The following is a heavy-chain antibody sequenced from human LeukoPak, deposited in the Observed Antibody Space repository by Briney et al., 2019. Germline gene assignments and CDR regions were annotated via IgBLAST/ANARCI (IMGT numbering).Heavy chain of an antibody. D-gene: IGHD1-26*01. V-gene: IGHV4-4*02. Sequence: PSETLSLTCVVSGDSISSSNWWSWVRQPPGKGLEWIGEIYHRGSTKYSPSLKNRLTISLDKSRNQFSLKLTSVTAADTAVYYCAAHSGGSNFDYWGQGTLVTVSS. CDR3: AAHSGGSNFDY. CDR2: IYHRGST. CDR1: GDSISSSNW. J-gene: IGHJ4*02.